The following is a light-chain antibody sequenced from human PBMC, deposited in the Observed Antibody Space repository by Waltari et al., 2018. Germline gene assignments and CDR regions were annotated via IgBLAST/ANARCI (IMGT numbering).Light chain of an antibody. CDR2: DAS. J-gene: IGKJ3*01. CDR1: QPITNY. Sequence: DIQLTQSPSSPSASVGDRVTITCQASQPITNYLNWYQQKPGKAPELLIYDASKLQTGGPSRFSGSQSRTEFSVTIGSRQPEDVATYYCQRYDNLPVFAFGPGTKVNVK. V-gene: IGKV1-33*01. CDR3: QRYDNLPVFA.